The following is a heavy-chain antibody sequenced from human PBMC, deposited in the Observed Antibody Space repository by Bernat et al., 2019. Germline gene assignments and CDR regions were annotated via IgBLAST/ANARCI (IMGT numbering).Heavy chain of an antibody. V-gene: IGHV3-23*04. CDR1: GFSLSNYA. CDR2: TSGVGDT. D-gene: IGHD6-6*01. Sequence: EVQLVESGGGLVQPGGSLRLSCAASGFSLSNYAMSWVRQAPGKGLAWVSSTSGVGDTYYADSVQGRFTVSSDNSTNSLYLQVNSLRTEDTAVYYCSQLGPPSSSRYFDLWGRGTLVTVSS. CDR3: SQLGPPSSSRYFDL. J-gene: IGHJ2*01.